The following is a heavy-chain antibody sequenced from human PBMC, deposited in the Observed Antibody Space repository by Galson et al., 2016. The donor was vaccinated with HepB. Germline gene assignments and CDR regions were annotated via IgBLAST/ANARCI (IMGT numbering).Heavy chain of an antibody. D-gene: IGHD6-6*01. Sequence: SETLSPTCTITGDSMNGYYWNWIRQPPGKGLEWIGNIYYTGTSTDNPSLEGRVTMSVATSNNQFSLNLTSVTTADTAVYYCARTKGKFSRSSGMDYWGQGILVTVSS. CDR2: IYYTGTS. J-gene: IGHJ4*02. CDR1: GDSMNGYY. CDR3: ARTKGKFSRSSGMDY. V-gene: IGHV4-59*01.